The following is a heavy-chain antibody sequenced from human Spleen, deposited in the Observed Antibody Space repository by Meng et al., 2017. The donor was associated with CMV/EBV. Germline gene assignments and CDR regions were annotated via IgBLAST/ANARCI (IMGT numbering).Heavy chain of an antibody. Sequence: SETLSPTCSISGGSITDSYWIWIRQTPGKGLEWIGSIYYSGSTYYNPSLKSRVTISVDTSKNQFSLKLSSVTAADTAVYYCARVGSYYDFWKVDPWGQGTLVTVSS. D-gene: IGHD3-3*01. CDR1: GGSITDSY. J-gene: IGHJ5*02. CDR2: IYYSGST. V-gene: IGHV4-59*12. CDR3: ARVGSYYDFWKVDP.